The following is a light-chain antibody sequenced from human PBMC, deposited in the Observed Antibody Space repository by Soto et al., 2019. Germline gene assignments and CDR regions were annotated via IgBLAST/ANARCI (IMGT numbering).Light chain of an antibody. CDR3: HQYASAPKT. J-gene: IGKJ1*01. V-gene: IGKV3-20*01. Sequence: EIVLTQSPGTLSLSPGERATLSCRASQSVSSSYLAWYQQKPGQAPRLLIYGASSRATGIPGRFSGSGSGTDLNLTTSRMEPEDFEVYYCHQYASAPKTFGQGTNV. CDR2: GAS. CDR1: QSVSSSY.